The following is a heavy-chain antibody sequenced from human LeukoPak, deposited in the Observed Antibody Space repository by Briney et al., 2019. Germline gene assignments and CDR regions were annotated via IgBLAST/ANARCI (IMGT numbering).Heavy chain of an antibody. CDR3: ARASSWGSYFDY. CDR1: GYTFTDYY. J-gene: IGHJ4*02. CDR2: INPNSGAT. Sequence: ASVKVSCKASGYTFTDYYMHWVRQPPGQGLEWMGWINPNSGATNYAQKFQGRVTMTKDTSISTGYMELSRLRSDDTAVYYCARASSWGSYFDYWGQGTLVTVSS. V-gene: IGHV1-2*02. D-gene: IGHD3-16*01.